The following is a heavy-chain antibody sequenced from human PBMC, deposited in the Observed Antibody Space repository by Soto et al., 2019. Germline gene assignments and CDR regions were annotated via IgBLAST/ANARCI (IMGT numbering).Heavy chain of an antibody. CDR1: GFTFSSYA. CDR3: AKAKYSSGWYGIDY. CDR2: ISGSGGST. J-gene: IGHJ4*02. V-gene: IGHV3-23*01. D-gene: IGHD6-19*01. Sequence: GGSLRLSSAASGFTFSSYAMSWVRQAPGKGLEWVSAISGSGGSTYYADSVKGRFTISRDNSKNTLYLQMSSLRAEDTAVYYCAKAKYSSGWYGIDYWGQGTLVTVSS.